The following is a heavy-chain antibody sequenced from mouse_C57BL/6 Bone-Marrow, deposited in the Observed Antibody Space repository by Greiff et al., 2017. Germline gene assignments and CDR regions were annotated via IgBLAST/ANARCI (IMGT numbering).Heavy chain of an antibody. Sequence: EVQGVESGGGLVKPGGSLKLSCAASGFTFSDYGMHWVRQAPEKGLEWVAYISSGSSTIYYADTVKGRFTISRDNAKNTRFLQMTSLRSEDTAMYYCARRDYYGSSPWFAYWGQGTLVTVSA. V-gene: IGHV5-17*01. CDR3: ARRDYYGSSPWFAY. CDR2: ISSGSSTI. CDR1: GFTFSDYG. J-gene: IGHJ3*01. D-gene: IGHD1-1*01.